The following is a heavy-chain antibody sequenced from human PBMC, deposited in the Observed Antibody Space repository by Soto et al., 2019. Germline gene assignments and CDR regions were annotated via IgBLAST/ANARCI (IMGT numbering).Heavy chain of an antibody. V-gene: IGHV3-30-3*01. J-gene: IGHJ6*02. CDR3: ARPISTSWSHYYYYGMDV. Sequence: PGGSLRLSCVASGFTFSSHAIHWVRQAPGKGLEWVTVISYDGSSKYYADSVKGRFTISRDNSKNTLYLQMSSLRAEDTAVYYCARPISTSWSHYYYYGMDVWGQGTTVTVSS. D-gene: IGHD2-2*01. CDR1: GFTFSSHA. CDR2: ISYDGSSK.